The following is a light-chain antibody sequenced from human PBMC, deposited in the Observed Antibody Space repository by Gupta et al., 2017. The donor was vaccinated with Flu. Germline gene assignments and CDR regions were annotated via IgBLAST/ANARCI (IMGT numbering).Light chain of an antibody. V-gene: IGLV1-44*01. J-gene: IGLJ3*02. CDR2: NNN. CDR3: AAWDDSLNGRV. Sequence: RVTISCSGSSSNIGSYTVNWYQHLPGTAPKLLIYNNNQRPSGVPDRFSGSKSGTSASLAISGLQSEDEADYYCAAWDDSLNGRVFGGGTKLTVL. CDR1: SSNIGSYT.